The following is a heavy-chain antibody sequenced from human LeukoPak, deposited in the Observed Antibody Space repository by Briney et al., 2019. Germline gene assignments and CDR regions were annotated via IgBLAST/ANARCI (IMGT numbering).Heavy chain of an antibody. CDR1: GYSISSGYY. CDR2: IYHSGST. D-gene: IGHD5-18*01. CDR3: ARTVDTALFDY. Sequence: SETLSLTCTVSGYSISSGYYWGWIRQPPGKGLEWIGSIYHSGSTYYNPSLKSRVTISVDTSKNQFSLKLSSVTAADTAVYYCARTVDTALFDYWGQGTLVTVSS. J-gene: IGHJ4*02. V-gene: IGHV4-38-2*02.